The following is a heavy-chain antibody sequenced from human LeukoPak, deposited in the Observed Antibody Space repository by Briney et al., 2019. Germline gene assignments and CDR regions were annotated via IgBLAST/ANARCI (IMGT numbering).Heavy chain of an antibody. Sequence: GRSLRLSCAASGFTFSSYGMHWVRQAPGKGLEWVAVISYDGSNKYYADSVKGRFTISRDNSKNTLYLQMNSLRAEDTAVYYCAKGGAVAGTGDYWGQGTLVTVSS. D-gene: IGHD6-19*01. J-gene: IGHJ4*02. CDR2: ISYDGSNK. V-gene: IGHV3-30*18. CDR3: AKGGAVAGTGDY. CDR1: GFTFSSYG.